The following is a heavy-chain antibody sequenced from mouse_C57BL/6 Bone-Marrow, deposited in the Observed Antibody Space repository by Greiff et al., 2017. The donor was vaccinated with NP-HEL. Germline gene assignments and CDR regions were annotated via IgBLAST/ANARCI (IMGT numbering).Heavy chain of an antibody. J-gene: IGHJ2*01. CDR3: ARLEGATVNYFDY. CDR2: IYPRDGST. CDR1: GYTFTDHT. V-gene: IGHV1-78*01. D-gene: IGHD1-1*01. Sequence: QVQLQQSDAELVKPGASVKISCKVSGYTFTDHTIHWMKQRPEQGLAWIGYIYPRDGSTKYNEKFKGKATLTADKYSSTAYMQLNCLTSEGSAVYFCARLEGATVNYFDYWGQGTTLTVSS.